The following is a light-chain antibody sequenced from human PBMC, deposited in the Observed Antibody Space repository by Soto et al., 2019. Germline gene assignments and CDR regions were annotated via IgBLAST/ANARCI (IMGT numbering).Light chain of an antibody. V-gene: IGKV1-27*01. CDR3: QKSNRAAST. Sequence: DIQMTQSPSSLSASVGDRVTITCRASQGISNYLAWYQQKPGKVPKLLIYAASTLNSGVPSRFSGSGSGTDFPLTISSLQPEDVATYYFQKSNRAASTFGQGTKLEIK. J-gene: IGKJ2*01. CDR1: QGISNY. CDR2: AAS.